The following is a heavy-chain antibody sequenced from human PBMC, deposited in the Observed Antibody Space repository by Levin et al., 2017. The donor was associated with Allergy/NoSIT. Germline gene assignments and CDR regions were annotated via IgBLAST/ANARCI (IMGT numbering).Heavy chain of an antibody. CDR3: AKDCGYDSSGYCLGMDV. Sequence: HSGGSLRLSCAASGFTFDDYAMHWVRQAPGKGLEWVSGISWNSGSIGYADSVKGRFTISRDNAKNSLYLQMNSLRAEDTALYYCAKDCGYDSSGYCLGMDVWGQGTTVTVSS. J-gene: IGHJ6*02. CDR1: GFTFDDYA. V-gene: IGHV3-9*01. CDR2: ISWNSGSI. D-gene: IGHD3-22*01.